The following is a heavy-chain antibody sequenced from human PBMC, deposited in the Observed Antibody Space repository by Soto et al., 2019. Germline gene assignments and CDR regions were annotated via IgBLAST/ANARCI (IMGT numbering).Heavy chain of an antibody. Sequence: SETLSLTCTVSGGSISSGGYYWSWIRQHPGKGLEWIGYIYYSGSTYYNPSLKSRVTISVDTSKNQFSLKLSSVTAADTAVYYCARGPYYYGSGSYPESYFDYWGQGTRVTVSS. CDR2: IYYSGST. V-gene: IGHV4-31*03. CDR3: ARGPYYYGSGSYPESYFDY. CDR1: GGSISSGGYY. J-gene: IGHJ4*02. D-gene: IGHD3-10*01.